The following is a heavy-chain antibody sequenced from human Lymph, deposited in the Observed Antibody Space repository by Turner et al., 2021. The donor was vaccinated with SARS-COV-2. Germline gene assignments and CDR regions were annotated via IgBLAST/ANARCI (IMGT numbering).Heavy chain of an antibody. Sequence: QVQLLHSRAEVRKNGASVQISCEAFGYTLSELSMQWVRQAPGKGLEWMGVVDPEDGKTICTQKYQGRVTMPEDTSTDTAYMELSSMRSEDTAVYFCATDLGSGGGCYYYGMDIWGQGTTVTVSS. V-gene: IGHV1-24*01. J-gene: IGHJ6*02. D-gene: IGHD2-15*01. CDR2: VDPEDGKT. CDR3: ATDLGSGGGCYYYGMDI. CDR1: GYTLSELS.